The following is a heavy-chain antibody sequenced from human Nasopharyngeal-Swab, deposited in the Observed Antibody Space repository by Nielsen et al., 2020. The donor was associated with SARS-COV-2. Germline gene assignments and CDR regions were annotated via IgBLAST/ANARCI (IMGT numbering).Heavy chain of an antibody. D-gene: IGHD6-6*01. Sequence: SETLSLTCALSGDSVSSNSATWNWIRQSPSRGLEWLGRTYYRSTWYNDYAVSVKSRITISTDTSKNQFSLQLNSVTPEDTAVYYCASDRRSGTSSLRFDCWGQGILVTVSS. V-gene: IGHV6-1*01. CDR3: ASDRRSGTSSLRFDC. CDR2: TYYRSTWYN. J-gene: IGHJ4*02. CDR1: GDSVSSNSAT.